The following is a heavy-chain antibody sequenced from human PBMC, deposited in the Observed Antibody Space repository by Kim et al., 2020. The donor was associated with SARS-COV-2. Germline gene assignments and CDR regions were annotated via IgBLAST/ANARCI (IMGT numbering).Heavy chain of an antibody. CDR2: IGDSDSST. CDR1: GFTFSTYV. J-gene: IGHJ4*02. D-gene: IGHD3-10*01. CDR3: ARGESNYGPDY. V-gene: IGHV3-23*01. Sequence: GGSLRLSCAASGFTFSTYVMSWVRQAPGKGLEWVSSIGDSDSSTYDADSVKGRFTISRDNSKNTLYLQVNSLRVEDTAVYYCARGESNYGPDYWGQGTL.